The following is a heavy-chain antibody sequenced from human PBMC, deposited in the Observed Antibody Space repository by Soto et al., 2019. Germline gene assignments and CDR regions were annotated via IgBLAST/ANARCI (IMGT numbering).Heavy chain of an antibody. CDR3: AKTRIAVAGRDYFEY. CDR1: VFTFSSYA. V-gene: IGHV3-23*01. Sequence: PVGSLRLSCASSVFTFSSYAMSCVRHSPGKWLEWVSAISGSGGSTYYADSVKGRFTISRDNSKNTLYLQMNSLRAEDTAVYYCAKTRIAVAGRDYFEYWGQGTLVTVSS. CDR2: ISGSGGST. D-gene: IGHD6-19*01. J-gene: IGHJ4*02.